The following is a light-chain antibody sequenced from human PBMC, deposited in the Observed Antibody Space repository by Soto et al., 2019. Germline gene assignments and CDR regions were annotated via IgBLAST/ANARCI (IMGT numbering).Light chain of an antibody. V-gene: IGKV1-9*01. CDR3: QRLDSFPPT. Sequence: DIQLTQSPSFLSASVGDRITITCRASQGISSYLAWYQQNPWKAPKLLIYAASTLQRGVPSRFSGSGSGTDFTLTVSSLQPEDFATYYCQRLDSFPPTFGQGTKLEIK. CDR1: QGISSY. CDR2: AAS. J-gene: IGKJ2*01.